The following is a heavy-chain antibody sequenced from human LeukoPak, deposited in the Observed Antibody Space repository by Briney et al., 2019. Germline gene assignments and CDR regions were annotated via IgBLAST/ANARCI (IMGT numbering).Heavy chain of an antibody. V-gene: IGHV4-31*03. Sequence: PSETLSLTCTVSDGSVSSGGCYWTWIRQHPGKGLEWIGYVYYSGTTYYNPSLTSRVTISVDTSEDQFSLKLSSVTAADTAVYYCARSPIAVDDKEDYYYYYTDVWGKGTTVTVSS. D-gene: IGHD3-9*01. CDR3: ARSPIAVDDKEDYYYYYTDV. CDR2: VYYSGTT. CDR1: DGSVSSGGCY. J-gene: IGHJ6*03.